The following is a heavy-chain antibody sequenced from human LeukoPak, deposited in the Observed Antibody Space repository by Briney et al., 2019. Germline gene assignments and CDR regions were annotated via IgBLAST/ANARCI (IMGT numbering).Heavy chain of an antibody. D-gene: IGHD2-15*01. CDR1: GGSISSGGYY. J-gene: IGHJ5*02. Sequence: PSETLSLTCTVSGGSISSGGYYWSWIRQHPGKGLEWIGYIYYSGSTYYNPSLKSRVTISVDTSKNQFSLKLSSVTAADTAVYYCARRAPYCSGGSCYSYWFDPWGQGTLVTVSS. CDR3: ARRAPYCSGGSCYSYWFDP. V-gene: IGHV4-31*03. CDR2: IYYSGST.